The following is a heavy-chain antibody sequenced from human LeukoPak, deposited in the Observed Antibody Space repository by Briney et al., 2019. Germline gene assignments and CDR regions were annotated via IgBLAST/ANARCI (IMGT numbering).Heavy chain of an antibody. CDR2: ISGSGSTI. Sequence: PGGSLRLSCAASGFTFSSYEMNWVRQAPGKGLEWVSYISGSGSTIYYADSVKGRFTISRDNAKNSLYLQMNSLRAEDTAVYYCARDRGYNWNYRYYFDYWGQGTLVTVSS. CDR1: GFTFSSYE. D-gene: IGHD1-7*01. V-gene: IGHV3-48*03. J-gene: IGHJ4*02. CDR3: ARDRGYNWNYRYYFDY.